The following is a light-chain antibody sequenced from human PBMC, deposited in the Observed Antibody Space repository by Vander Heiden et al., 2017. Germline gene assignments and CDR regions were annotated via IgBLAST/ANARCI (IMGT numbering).Light chain of an antibody. CDR2: GNN. Sequence: QSVLTQPPSVSGAPGQRVTISCTGTSPNIGAGYDVYWYQQLPGTAPKLLIYGNNNRPSGVPDRFSGSKSGTSASLAITGLQAEDEADYYCQSYDSGPYVFGTGTRVTVL. CDR1: SPNIGAGYD. CDR3: QSYDSGPYV. V-gene: IGLV1-40*01. J-gene: IGLJ1*01.